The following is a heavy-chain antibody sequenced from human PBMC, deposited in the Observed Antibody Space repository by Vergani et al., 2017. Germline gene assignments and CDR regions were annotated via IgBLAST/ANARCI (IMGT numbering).Heavy chain of an antibody. D-gene: IGHD2-2*02. CDR1: GFTLGDYA. V-gene: IGHV3-23*04. CDR3: ARVPYCSSTSCYTSSHYYYYYMDV. J-gene: IGHJ6*03. CDR2: ISGSGGFT. Sequence: EVHLVESGGGLVQPGRSLRLSCSGSGFTLGDYAMTWVRQAPGEGLEWVSGISGSGGFTYYADSVKGRFTISRDNSKNTMFLQMNNLRAEDTAVYYCARVPYCSSTSCYTSSHYYYYYMDVWGKGTTVTVSS.